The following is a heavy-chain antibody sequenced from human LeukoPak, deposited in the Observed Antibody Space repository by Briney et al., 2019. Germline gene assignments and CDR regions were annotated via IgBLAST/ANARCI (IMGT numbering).Heavy chain of an antibody. Sequence: PGGSLRLSCVASGFTFSSYWMSWVRQAPGKGLEWVANINKDGSEKYYLDSVKGRFTISRDNAMDSLYLQMNSPRAEDTAVYYCARRYCSGGSCYSVDYWGQGTLVTVSS. CDR3: ARRYCSGGSCYSVDY. CDR2: INKDGSEK. CDR1: GFTFSSYW. J-gene: IGHJ4*02. D-gene: IGHD2-15*01. V-gene: IGHV3-7*01.